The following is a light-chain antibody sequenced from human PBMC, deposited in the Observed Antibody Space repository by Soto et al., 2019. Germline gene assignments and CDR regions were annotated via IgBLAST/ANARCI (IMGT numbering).Light chain of an antibody. CDR3: QQRSNWPRT. CDR1: QNISSY. CDR2: DVS. J-gene: IGKJ1*01. V-gene: IGKV3-11*01. Sequence: IVLTQSPATLSLSPGESATLSYRASQNISSYLIWYQQRPGQAPRLLIYDVSNRATGIPARFSGSGSGTDFTLTISSLEPGDSAVYYCQQRSNWPRTFGQGTKVDIK.